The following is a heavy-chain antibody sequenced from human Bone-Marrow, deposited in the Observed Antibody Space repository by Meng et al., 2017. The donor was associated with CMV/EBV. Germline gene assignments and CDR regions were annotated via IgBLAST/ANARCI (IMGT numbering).Heavy chain of an antibody. CDR3: ARYPSSSSWYFFDY. J-gene: IGHJ4*02. V-gene: IGHV4-59*01. CDR2: IYYSGST. Sequence: SETLSLTCTVSGGSISSYYWSWIRQPPGKGLEWIGYIYYSGSTNYNPSLKSRVTISVDTSKNQFSLKLSSVTAADTAVYYCARYPSSSSWYFFDYWGPGPLVTGSS. D-gene: IGHD6-13*01. CDR1: GGSISSYY.